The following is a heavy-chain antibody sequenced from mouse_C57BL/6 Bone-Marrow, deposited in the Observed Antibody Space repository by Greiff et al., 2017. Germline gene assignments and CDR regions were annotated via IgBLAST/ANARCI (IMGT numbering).Heavy chain of an antibody. CDR1: GYTFTSYW. Sequence: VQLQQPGAELVKPGASVKMSCKASGYTFTSYWITWVKQRPGQGLEWIGDIYPGSGSTNYNEKFKSKATLTVDTSSSTAYMQLSSLTSEDSAVYYCARRKVYYDYYVDDWGQGTTLTVSS. D-gene: IGHD2-4*01. V-gene: IGHV1-55*01. CDR3: ARRKVYYDYYVDD. J-gene: IGHJ2*01. CDR2: IYPGSGST.